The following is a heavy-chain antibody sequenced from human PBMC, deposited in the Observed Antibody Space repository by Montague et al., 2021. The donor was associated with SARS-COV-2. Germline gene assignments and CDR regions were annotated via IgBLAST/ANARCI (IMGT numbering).Heavy chain of an antibody. CDR1: GFTFSSYE. CDR3: AREGYYDSSGYPLSY. V-gene: IGHV3-48*03. CDR2: ISSRGSSI. J-gene: IGHJ4*02. D-gene: IGHD3-22*01. Sequence: SLRLSCAASGFTFSSYEKNWVRQAPGKGLEWVSYISSRGSSIYYADSVKGRFALSRDNAKNSLYLQMNSLRAEDTAVYYCAREGYYDSSGYPLSYWGQGTLVTVSS.